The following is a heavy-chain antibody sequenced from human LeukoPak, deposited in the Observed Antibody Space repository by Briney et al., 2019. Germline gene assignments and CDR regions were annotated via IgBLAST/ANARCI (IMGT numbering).Heavy chain of an antibody. CDR3: ARGSYYDSSGYYYDGHYFDY. Sequence: SETLSLTCAVSGGSISSGGYSWRWIRQPPGKGPERIGYIYHSGSTYYNPTLKSPVTISVDRSKNQFSLKLSSVTAADTAVYYCARGSYYDSSGYYYDGHYFDYWGQGTLVTVSS. J-gene: IGHJ4*02. D-gene: IGHD3-22*01. V-gene: IGHV4-30-2*01. CDR1: GGSISSGGYS. CDR2: IYHSGST.